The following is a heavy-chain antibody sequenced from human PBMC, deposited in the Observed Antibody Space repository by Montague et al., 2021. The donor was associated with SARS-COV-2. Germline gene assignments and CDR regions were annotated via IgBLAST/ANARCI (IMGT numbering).Heavy chain of an antibody. CDR1: GGSISSYY. J-gene: IGHJ4*02. V-gene: IGHV4-59*08. D-gene: IGHD3-16*01. Sequence: SETLSLTCTVSGGSISSYYWSWIRQPPGKGLEWVGYIYYSGSTNYNPSLKSRVTISVDTSKNQFSLKLSSVTAADTAVYYCARHKYDYVWGTSSGFFDYWGQGTLVTVS. CDR3: ARHKYDYVWGTSSGFFDY. CDR2: IYYSGST.